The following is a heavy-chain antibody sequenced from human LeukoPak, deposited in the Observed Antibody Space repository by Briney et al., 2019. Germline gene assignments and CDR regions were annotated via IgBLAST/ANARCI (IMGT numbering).Heavy chain of an antibody. CDR1: GFTFSSYE. CDR2: ISSSGSTI. V-gene: IGHV3-48*03. CDR3: ARELRYSDWPRFDP. Sequence: PGGSLRLSCAASGFTFSSYEMNWVRQAPGKGLEWGSYISSSGSTIYYADSVKGRFTISRDNAKNSLYLQMNSLRAEDTAVYYCARELRYSDWPRFDPWGQGTLVTVSS. D-gene: IGHD3-9*01. J-gene: IGHJ5*02.